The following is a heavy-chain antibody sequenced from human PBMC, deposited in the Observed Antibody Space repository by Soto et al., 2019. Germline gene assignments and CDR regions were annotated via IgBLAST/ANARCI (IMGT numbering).Heavy chain of an antibody. CDR1: GGSISSGDYY. V-gene: IGHV4-30-4*01. CDR3: ARVNVAAAGFDY. J-gene: IGHJ4*02. D-gene: IGHD6-13*01. CDR2: IYYSGST. Sequence: PSETLSLTCTVSGGSISSGDYYWSWIRQPPGKGLEWIGYIYYSGSTYYNPSLMIRVTISVDTSKNHFSLKLSSVIAADTAVYYCARVNVAAAGFDYWGQGTLVTVSS.